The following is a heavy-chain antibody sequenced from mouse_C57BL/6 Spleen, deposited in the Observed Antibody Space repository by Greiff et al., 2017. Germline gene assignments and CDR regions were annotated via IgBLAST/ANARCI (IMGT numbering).Heavy chain of an antibody. Sequence: DVKLVESGGGLVKPGGSLKLSCAASGFTFSDYGMHWVRQAPEKGLEWVAYISSGSSTIYYADTVKGRFTISRDNAKNTLFLQMTSLRSEDTAMYYCARRAVVARYWYFDVWGTGTTVTVSS. CDR2: ISSGSSTI. CDR1: GFTFSDYG. J-gene: IGHJ1*03. D-gene: IGHD1-1*01. V-gene: IGHV5-17*01. CDR3: ARRAVVARYWYFDV.